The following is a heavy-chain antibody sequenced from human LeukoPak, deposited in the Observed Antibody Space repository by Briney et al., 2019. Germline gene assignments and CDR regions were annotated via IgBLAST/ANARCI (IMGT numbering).Heavy chain of an antibody. CDR1: GGSISNYY. V-gene: IGHV4-59*01. D-gene: IGHD1-20*01. CDR2: ISYSGST. Sequence: SETLSLTCTVSGGSISNYYWSWIRQSPGKRLEWLGYISYSGSTNYNPSLKSRVTLSVDTSKNQFSLELSSVTAADTAVYYCARFEDNWSPGPWGQGTQVTVSS. CDR3: ARFEDNWSPGP. J-gene: IGHJ5*02.